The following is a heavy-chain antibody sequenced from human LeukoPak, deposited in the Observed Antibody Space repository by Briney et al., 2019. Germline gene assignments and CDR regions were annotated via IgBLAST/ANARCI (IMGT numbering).Heavy chain of an antibody. CDR3: AKYYIWGSYRPYYFDY. CDR2: ISGSGGST. CDR1: GFTFSDSY. D-gene: IGHD3-16*02. Sequence: PGGSLRLSCAASGFTFSDSYMTWIRQAPGKGLEWVSAISGSGGSTYYADSVKGRFTISRDNSKNTLYLQMNSLRAEDTAVYYCAKYYIWGSYRPYYFDYWGQGTLVTVSS. V-gene: IGHV3-23*01. J-gene: IGHJ4*02.